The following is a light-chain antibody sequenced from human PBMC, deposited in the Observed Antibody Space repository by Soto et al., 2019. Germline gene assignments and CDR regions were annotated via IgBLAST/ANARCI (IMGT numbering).Light chain of an antibody. Sequence: VLAQPRSVSGSPGQSVTISCTGTSSDVGGYNYVSWYQQHPGKAPKLMTYDVSKRPSGVPDRFSGSKSGNTASLTISGLQAEDEADYYCCSYAGSYTLVFGGGTKVTV. CDR2: DVS. CDR3: CSYAGSYTLV. V-gene: IGLV2-11*01. CDR1: SSDVGGYNY. J-gene: IGLJ2*01.